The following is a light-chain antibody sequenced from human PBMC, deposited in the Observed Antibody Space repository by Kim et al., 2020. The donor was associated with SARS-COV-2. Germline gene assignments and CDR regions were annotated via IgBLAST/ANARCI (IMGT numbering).Light chain of an antibody. V-gene: IGKV1-39*01. CDR2: AAS. CDR3: HQTYTTPQT. Sequence: DIQMTQSPSPLAASVGDRVTITCRASQSISNYVNWDQQKPGRAPKLLIFAASNLQGGVPVRFSGSGSGTDFTLTISSLQPEDFATYYCHQTYTTPQTFGQGTKVDIK. CDR1: QSISNY. J-gene: IGKJ1*01.